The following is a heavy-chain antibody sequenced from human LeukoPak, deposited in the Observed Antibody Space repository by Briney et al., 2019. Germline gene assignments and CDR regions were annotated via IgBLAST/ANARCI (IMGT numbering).Heavy chain of an antibody. CDR1: GGSISSGSYY. D-gene: IGHD2-15*01. CDR3: ARVDGSCSGGSCPSGNWFDP. CDR2: IYTSWST. Sequence: PSETLSLTCTVSGGSISSGSYYWSWIRQPAGKGLEWIGRIYTSWSTNYNPSLKSRGTISYTSKNQFSLKLNSVPAADTAVYYCARVDGSCSGGSCPSGNWFDPWGQGTLVTVSS. V-gene: IGHV4-61*02. J-gene: IGHJ5*02.